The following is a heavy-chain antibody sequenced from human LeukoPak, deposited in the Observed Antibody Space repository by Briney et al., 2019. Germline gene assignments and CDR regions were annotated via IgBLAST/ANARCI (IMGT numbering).Heavy chain of an antibody. J-gene: IGHJ4*02. Sequence: PGGSLRLSCAASGFTFSSYSMNWVRQAPGKGLEWVSYISSSSSTIYYADSVEGRFTISRDNAKNSLYLQMNSLRAEDTAVYYCARDPGIAAAGTFDYWGQGTLVTVSS. CDR1: GFTFSSYS. D-gene: IGHD6-13*01. CDR3: ARDPGIAAAGTFDY. CDR2: ISSSSSTI. V-gene: IGHV3-48*04.